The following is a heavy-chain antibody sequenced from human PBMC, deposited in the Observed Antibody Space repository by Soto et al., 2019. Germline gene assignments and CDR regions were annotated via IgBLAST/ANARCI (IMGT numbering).Heavy chain of an antibody. V-gene: IGHV3-7*01. CDR3: AKSTPALATNRYYFDC. Sequence: GGSLRLSCAASGFTLSSHRMSWIRQAPGRGLEWVASIKTDGSEKYYVDSVKGRFTISRDNSKNTLYLQMNSLRAEDTAVYYCAKSTPALATNRYYFDCWGQGTLVTVSS. J-gene: IGHJ4*02. CDR2: IKTDGSEK. CDR1: GFTLSSHR. D-gene: IGHD2-2*01.